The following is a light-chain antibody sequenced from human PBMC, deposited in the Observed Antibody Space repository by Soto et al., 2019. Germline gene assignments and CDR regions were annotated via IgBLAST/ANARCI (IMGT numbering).Light chain of an antibody. V-gene: IGKV3-15*01. J-gene: IGKJ1*01. CDR3: QQYNNWRT. CDR1: QSVSSN. Sequence: EIVMTQSPATLSVPPGERATLSCRASQSVSSNLAWYQQKPGQAPRLLIYGASTRATGIPARFSGSGSGTEFTLTISSLKSEDFAVYYCQQYNNWRTFGQGTKV. CDR2: GAS.